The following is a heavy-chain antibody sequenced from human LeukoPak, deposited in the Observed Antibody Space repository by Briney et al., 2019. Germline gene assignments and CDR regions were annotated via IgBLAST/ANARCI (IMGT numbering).Heavy chain of an antibody. D-gene: IGHD3-9*01. J-gene: IGHJ4*02. Sequence: GGSLRLSCAASGFTFSSYEMNWVRQAPGKGLEWVSYISSSGSTIYYADSVKGRFTVSRDNAKNSLYLQMNSLRAEDTAAYYCARQLRYFDWLLGGFDYWGQGTLVTVSS. V-gene: IGHV3-48*03. CDR2: ISSSGSTI. CDR3: ARQLRYFDWLLGGFDY. CDR1: GFTFSSYE.